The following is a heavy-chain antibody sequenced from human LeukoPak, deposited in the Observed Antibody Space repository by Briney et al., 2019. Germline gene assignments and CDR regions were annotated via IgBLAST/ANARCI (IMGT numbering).Heavy chain of an antibody. V-gene: IGHV1-69*05. Sequence: GASVKVSCKASGGTFSSYAISWVRQAPGQGLEWMGGIIPIFGTANYAQKFQGRVTITTDESTSTAYMELSSLRSEDTAVYYCARDHLTMTKRTTMGQPFDIWGQGTMVTVSS. CDR1: GGTFSSYA. D-gene: IGHD3-22*01. CDR2: IIPIFGTA. J-gene: IGHJ3*02. CDR3: ARDHLTMTKRTTMGQPFDI.